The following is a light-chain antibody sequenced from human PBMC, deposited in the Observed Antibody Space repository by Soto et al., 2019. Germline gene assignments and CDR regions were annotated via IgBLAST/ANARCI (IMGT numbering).Light chain of an antibody. CDR3: QQSGSSPPT. CDR1: QSVSSSY. Sequence: EIVLTQSPGTLSLSPWDRATLSCRASQSVSSSYLAWYQQKPGQAPRLLIYAASNRATGIPDRFSGSGSGTDFTLTSSRLEPEDFAVYYCQQSGSSPPTFGQGTKGDIK. V-gene: IGKV3-20*01. J-gene: IGKJ1*01. CDR2: AAS.